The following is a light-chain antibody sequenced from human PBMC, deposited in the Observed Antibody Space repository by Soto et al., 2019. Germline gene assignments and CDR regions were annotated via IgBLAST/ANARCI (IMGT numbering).Light chain of an antibody. V-gene: IGKV1-12*01. CDR2: AAP. J-gene: IGKJ5*01. CDR1: QWIIKW. CDR3: LQYNSYSYT. Sequence: DIQMTQSPSSVSSSVGDRVTSTFRSSQWIIKWVAWYQQKPGKAPTLLIYAAPSLQSGLPSRFSGSGSGTDLTLTISSLQPEDFATYYCLQYNSYSYTFGQGTRLEI.